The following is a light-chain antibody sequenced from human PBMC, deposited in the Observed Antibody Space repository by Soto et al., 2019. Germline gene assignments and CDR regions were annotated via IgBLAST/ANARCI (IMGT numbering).Light chain of an antibody. CDR1: QSISLW. Sequence: DIHMTQSPSTLSTSVGDRVTITRRASQSISLWVAWYQQKPGKAPNLLIYKTSSLATWVPSRFSGSGSGTEFTLTISSLHTDEFETYYCQHYKDFSWTFGQGNKVEVK. J-gene: IGKJ1*01. CDR3: QHYKDFSWT. CDR2: KTS. V-gene: IGKV1-5*03.